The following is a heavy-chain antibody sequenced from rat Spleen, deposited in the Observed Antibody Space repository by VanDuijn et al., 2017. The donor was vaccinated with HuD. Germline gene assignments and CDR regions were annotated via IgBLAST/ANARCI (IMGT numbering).Heavy chain of an antibody. D-gene: IGHD1-12*02. Sequence: EVQLQESGPGLVKPSQSLSLTCSVTDYSITSSYKWNWIRKFPGHKLEWMGYIDNAGSTNYNPSLKSRISITRDTSKNQFFLQVNSVTTEDTATYYCAACYDGTHYYFDSWGQGVMVTVSS. CDR3: AACYDGTHYYFDS. CDR2: IDNAGST. V-gene: IGHV3-3*01. CDR1: DYSITSSYK. J-gene: IGHJ2*01.